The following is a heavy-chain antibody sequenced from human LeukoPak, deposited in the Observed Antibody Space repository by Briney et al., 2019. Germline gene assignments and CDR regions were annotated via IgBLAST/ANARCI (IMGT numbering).Heavy chain of an antibody. Sequence: SETLSLTCTASGGSISSYYWSWIRQPPGKGLEWIGYIYYSGSTNYNPSLKSRVTISVDTSKNQFSLKLSSVTAADTAVYYCARDRGPWGITYYGMDVWGQGTTVTVSS. CDR3: ARDRGPWGITYYGMDV. D-gene: IGHD3-16*01. CDR2: IYYSGST. J-gene: IGHJ6*02. V-gene: IGHV4-59*01. CDR1: GGSISSYY.